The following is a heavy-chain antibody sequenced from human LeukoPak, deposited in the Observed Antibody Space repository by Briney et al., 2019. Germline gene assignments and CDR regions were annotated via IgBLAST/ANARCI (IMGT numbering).Heavy chain of an antibody. D-gene: IGHD5-12*01. CDR1: SSYW. CDR2: IYYNGST. J-gene: IGHJ4*02. Sequence: SSYWMSWVRQAPGKGLEWIRSIYYNGSTYYNPSLKSRVSISVDTSKNQFSLKLSSVTAADTAVYYCASHSGGYAYWGQGTLVTVSS. V-gene: IGHV4-39*07. CDR3: ASHSGGYAY.